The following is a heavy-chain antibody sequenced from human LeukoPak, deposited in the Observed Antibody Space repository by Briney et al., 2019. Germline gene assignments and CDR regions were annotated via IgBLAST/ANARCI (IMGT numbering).Heavy chain of an antibody. CDR2: IYYSGST. D-gene: IGHD3-10*01. J-gene: IGHJ4*02. CDR3: AKAFGSLFYFDY. Sequence: SETLSLTCTVSGGSISSYYWSWIRQPPGKGLEWIGYIYYSGSTNYNPSLKSRVTISVDTSKNQFSLKLSSVTAADTAVYYCAKAFGSLFYFDYWGQGTLVTVSS. V-gene: IGHV4-59*01. CDR1: GGSISSYY.